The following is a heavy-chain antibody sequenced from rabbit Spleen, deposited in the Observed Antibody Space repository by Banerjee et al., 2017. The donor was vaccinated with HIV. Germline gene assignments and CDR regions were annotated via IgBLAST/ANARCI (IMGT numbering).Heavy chain of an antibody. D-gene: IGHD8-1*01. CDR1: GFSFSAVHW. Sequence: QEQLGGSGGGLAKPGASLTLTCKASGFSFSAVHWIYWVRQAPGKGPEWITCIGAGVSYTTYYATWAKGRFTISKTSSTTVTLQMTSLTAADTATYFCARDTGTSFSSYGMDLWGPGTLVTVS. CDR2: IGAGVSYTT. V-gene: IGHV1S45*01. CDR3: ARDTGTSFSSYGMDL. J-gene: IGHJ6*01.